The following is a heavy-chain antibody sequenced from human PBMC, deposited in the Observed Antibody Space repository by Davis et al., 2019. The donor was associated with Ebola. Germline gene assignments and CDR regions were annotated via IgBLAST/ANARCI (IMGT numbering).Heavy chain of an antibody. V-gene: IGHV5-51*01. Sequence: GESLKISCKGSGYTFTSYWIAGVRQVPGKGLEWMGSIYPGDSETRYSPSFQGQATISADKSISTAYLQWSRLKASDTAMYYCARPTSARDLDGLDIWGQGTMVTVSS. CDR1: GYTFTSYW. J-gene: IGHJ3*02. CDR2: IYPGDSET. CDR3: ARPTSARDLDGLDI.